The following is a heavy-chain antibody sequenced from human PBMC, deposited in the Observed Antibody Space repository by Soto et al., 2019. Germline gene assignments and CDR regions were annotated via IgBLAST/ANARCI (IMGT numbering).Heavy chain of an antibody. V-gene: IGHV4-30-2*01. Sequence: QLQLQESGSGLVKPSQTLSLTCAVSGGSISSGGYSWSWIRQPPGKGLEWIGYIYHSGSTYYNPTLKIRVTISLDRAKNHLSLKLSPVTAADTAVYYCTSVPIGDYTDGFEYLGPGTLVTVSS. CDR3: TSVPIGDYTDGFEY. D-gene: IGHD4-17*01. J-gene: IGHJ4*02. CDR2: IYHSGST. CDR1: GGSISSGGYS.